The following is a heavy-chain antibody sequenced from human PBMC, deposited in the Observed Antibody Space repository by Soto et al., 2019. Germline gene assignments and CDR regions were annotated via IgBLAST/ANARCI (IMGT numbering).Heavy chain of an antibody. V-gene: IGHV3-21*06. J-gene: IGHJ4*02. Sequence: WGSLILSCSASGFTFSMYSMNWVRQAPGKGLEWVSSISSTTNYIYYGDSMKGLFTISRDNDKNPLYLEMNSLRSEDTAVYYCARESEDLTANFAYWGQGTLVTVSS. CDR3: ARESEDLTANFAY. CDR1: GFTFSMYS. CDR2: ISSTTNYI.